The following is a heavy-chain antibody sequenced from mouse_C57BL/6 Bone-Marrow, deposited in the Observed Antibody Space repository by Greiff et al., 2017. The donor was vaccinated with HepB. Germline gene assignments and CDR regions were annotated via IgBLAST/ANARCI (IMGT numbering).Heavy chain of an antibody. V-gene: IGHV1-72*01. CDR3: ARYDGVYAMDY. Sequence: QVQLQQPGAELVKPGASVKLSCKASGYTFTSYWMHWVKQRPGRGLEWIGRIDPNSGGTKYNEKFKSKATLTVDKPSSPAYMQLSSLTSEDSAVYYCARYDGVYAMDYWGQGTSVTVSS. D-gene: IGHD2-3*01. J-gene: IGHJ4*01. CDR1: GYTFTSYW. CDR2: IDPNSGGT.